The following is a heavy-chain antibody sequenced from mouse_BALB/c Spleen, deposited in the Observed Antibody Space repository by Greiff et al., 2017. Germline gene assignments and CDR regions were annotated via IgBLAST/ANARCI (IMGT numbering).Heavy chain of an antibody. V-gene: IGHV3-6*02. CDR3: ARSGLTGHFAY. CDR2: ISYDGSN. Sequence: EVQLQQSGPGLVKPSQSLSLTCSVTGYSITSGYYWNWIRQFPGNKLEWMGYISYDGSNNYNPSLKNRISITRDTSKNQFFLKLNSVTTEDTATYYCARSGLTGHFAYWGQGTLVTVSA. CDR1: GYSITSGYY. J-gene: IGHJ3*01. D-gene: IGHD1-1*01.